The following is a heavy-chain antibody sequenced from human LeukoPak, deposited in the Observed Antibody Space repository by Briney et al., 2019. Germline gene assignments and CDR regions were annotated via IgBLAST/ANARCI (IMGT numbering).Heavy chain of an antibody. V-gene: IGHV3-7*01. CDR3: ARDRATYRGGPYYYDSSGHPGSYDY. CDR2: IKQDGSEK. Sequence: PGGSLRLSCAASGFTFSSYWMSWVRQAPGKGLEWVANIKQDGSEKYYVDSVKGRFTISRDNAKNSLYLQMNSLRAEDTAVYCCARDRATYRGGPYYYDSSGHPGSYDYWGQGTLVTVSS. J-gene: IGHJ4*02. CDR1: GFTFSSYW. D-gene: IGHD3-22*01.